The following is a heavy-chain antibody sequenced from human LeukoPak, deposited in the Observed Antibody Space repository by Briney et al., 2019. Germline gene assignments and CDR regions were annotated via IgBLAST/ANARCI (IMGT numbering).Heavy chain of an antibody. CDR3: AQGSSGSYSGNY. J-gene: IGHJ4*02. D-gene: IGHD6-19*01. Sequence: GGSLRLSCAASGFTFSSYAMSWVRQAPGKGLEWVSAISGSGGSTYYADSVKGRFTISRDNSKNTLYLQMNSLRAEDTAVYYCAQGSSGSYSGNYWGQGTLVTVSS. CDR2: ISGSGGST. V-gene: IGHV3-23*01. CDR1: GFTFSSYA.